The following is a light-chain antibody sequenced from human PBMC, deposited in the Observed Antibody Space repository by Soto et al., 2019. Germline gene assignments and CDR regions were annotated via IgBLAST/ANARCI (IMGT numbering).Light chain of an antibody. J-gene: IGLJ2*01. V-gene: IGLV2-8*01. CDR2: EVS. CDR3: SSYAGSNIVV. CDR1: SSDVGGYNY. Sequence: QSVLAQPTSVSGSPGQSIAISCTGTSSDVGGYNYVSWHQQHPGKAPKVLIYEVSKRPSGVPDRFSGSKSGNTASLTVSGLQAEDEADYYCSSYAGSNIVVFGGGTKLTVL.